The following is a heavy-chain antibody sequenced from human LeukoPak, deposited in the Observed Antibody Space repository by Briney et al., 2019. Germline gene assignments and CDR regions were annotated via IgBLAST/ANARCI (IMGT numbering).Heavy chain of an antibody. CDR1: GFTFSSYS. CDR2: ISSSSSTI. J-gene: IGHJ4*02. D-gene: IGHD3-22*01. V-gene: IGHV3-48*01. Sequence: GGSLRLSCAASGFTFSSYSMNWVRQAPGKGLEWVSYISSSSSTIYYADSVEGRFTISRDNSKNTLSLQMNSLRADDTAIYYCTRSGYRHPYHFESWGQGTLVIVSS. CDR3: TRSGYRHPYHFES.